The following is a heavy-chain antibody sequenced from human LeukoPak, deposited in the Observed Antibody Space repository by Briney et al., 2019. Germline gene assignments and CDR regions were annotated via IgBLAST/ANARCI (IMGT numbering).Heavy chain of an antibody. CDR1: GFTFSSYA. Sequence: PGGSLRLSCAASGFTFSSYAMHWVRQAPGKGLEWVAVISYDGSNKYYADSVKGRFTISRDNSKNTLYLQMNSLRAEDTAVYYCASGDGYVWKRQPYYWGQGTLVTVSS. V-gene: IGHV3-30-3*01. CDR3: ASGDGYVWKRQPYY. J-gene: IGHJ4*02. D-gene: IGHD5-24*01. CDR2: ISYDGSNK.